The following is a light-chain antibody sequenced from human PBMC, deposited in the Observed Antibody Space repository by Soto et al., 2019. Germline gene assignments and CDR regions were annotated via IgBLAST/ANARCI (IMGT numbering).Light chain of an antibody. J-gene: IGKJ5*01. CDR3: QQANSFLPIT. CDR1: QAIGSW. Sequence: DIQMTQSPSSVSASVGDRVTITCRASQAIGSWLAWYQQKPGKAPKLLIFAASNLHSGVPSRFSGSGSGTDFTLTITSLQPEDFATYYCQQANSFLPITFGQGTRLE. CDR2: AAS. V-gene: IGKV1-12*01.